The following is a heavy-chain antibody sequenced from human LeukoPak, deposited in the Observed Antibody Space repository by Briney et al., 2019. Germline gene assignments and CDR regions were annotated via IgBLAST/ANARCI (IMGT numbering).Heavy chain of an antibody. V-gene: IGHV1-18*01. CDR1: GYTFTSYG. Sequence: GASVKVSCKASGYTFTSYGISWVRQAPGQGLEWMGWISAYNGNTNYAQKLQGRVTMTEDTSTDTAYMELSSLRSEDTAVYYCATEGITGTSAYYYYGMDVWGQGTTVTVSS. J-gene: IGHJ6*02. D-gene: IGHD1-20*01. CDR3: ATEGITGTSAYYYYGMDV. CDR2: ISAYNGNT.